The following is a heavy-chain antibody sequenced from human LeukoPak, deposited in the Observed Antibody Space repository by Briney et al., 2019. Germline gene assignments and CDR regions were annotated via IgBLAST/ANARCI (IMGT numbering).Heavy chain of an antibody. CDR2: IYYSGST. CDR1: GDSITSYF. V-gene: IGHV4-59*01. CDR3: ARSRDGYKRGDAFDI. Sequence: SETLSLTCTVSGDSITSYFWSWIRQPPGKGLEWIGYIYYSGSTNYNPSLKSRVTISVDTSKNQFSLKLSSVTAADTAVYYCARSRDGYKRGDAFDIWGQGTMVTVSS. D-gene: IGHD5-24*01. J-gene: IGHJ3*02.